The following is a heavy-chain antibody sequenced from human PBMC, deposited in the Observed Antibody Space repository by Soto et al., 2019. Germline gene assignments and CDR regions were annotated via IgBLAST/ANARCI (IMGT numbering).Heavy chain of an antibody. CDR1: GFTFINYA. CDR3: ANNSGSSRYFFDD. Sequence: GGSMRLACAASGFTFINYAMTWDRQAPGEGLEWVSTIRGNGARTHYADSVKGRFSISRDNSKKTLYLQMNSLRANETAVYYCANNSGSSRYFFDDWGQGALVTVSS. CDR2: IRGNGART. J-gene: IGHJ4*03. D-gene: IGHD1-1*01. V-gene: IGHV3-23*01.